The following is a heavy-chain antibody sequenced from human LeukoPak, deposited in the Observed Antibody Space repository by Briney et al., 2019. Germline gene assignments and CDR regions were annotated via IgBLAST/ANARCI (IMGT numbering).Heavy chain of an antibody. D-gene: IGHD2-15*01. V-gene: IGHV4-61*09. CDR1: GGSISSGSYY. J-gene: IGHJ6*03. Sequence: SQTLSLTCTVSGGSISSGSYYWGWIRQPAGKGLEWIEEINHSGSTNYNPSLKSRVTISVYTSKNQFSLKLSSVTAADTAVYYCARAPYCSGGSCYSGSYYYYMDVWGKGTTVTVSS. CDR3: ARAPYCSGGSCYSGSYYYYMDV. CDR2: INHSGST.